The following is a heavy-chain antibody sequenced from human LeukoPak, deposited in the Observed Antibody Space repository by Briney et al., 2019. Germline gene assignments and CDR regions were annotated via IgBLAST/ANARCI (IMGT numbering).Heavy chain of an antibody. CDR2: MRQDGSEK. CDR1: GFNFINYW. V-gene: IGHV3-7*05. Sequence: GGSLRLSCVASGFNFINYWMSWVRHAPGKGLEWVANMRQDGSEKYYVDSVKGRFAISRDNAKNSLYLQMNSLRAEDTAVYYCARGFNWNYGRFDFWGQGTLVTVSS. J-gene: IGHJ4*02. CDR3: ARGFNWNYGRFDF. D-gene: IGHD1-7*01.